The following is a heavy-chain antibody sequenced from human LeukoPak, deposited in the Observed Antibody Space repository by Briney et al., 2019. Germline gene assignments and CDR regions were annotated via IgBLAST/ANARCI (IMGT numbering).Heavy chain of an antibody. D-gene: IGHD3-16*01. CDR3: AREELGSSLGFDP. V-gene: IGHV3-30*03. Sequence: PGGSQRLSCAASGFTFSSYGMHGVRQAPGKGLEWVAVMSYDGSNKYYADSVKGRFTISRDNSKNTLYLQMNSLRAEDTAVYYCAREELGSSLGFDPWGQGTLVTVSS. J-gene: IGHJ5*02. CDR2: MSYDGSNK. CDR1: GFTFSSYG.